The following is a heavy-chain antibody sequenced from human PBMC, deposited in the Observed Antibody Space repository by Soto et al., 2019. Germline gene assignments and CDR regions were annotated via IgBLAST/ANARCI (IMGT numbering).Heavy chain of an antibody. CDR3: ARSTGYSSAGGNWFDP. Sequence: GGSLRLSCAASGFTFSSYGMHWVRQAPGKGLEWVAVIWYDGSNKYYADSVKGRFTISRDNSKNTLYLQMNSLRAEDTAVYYCARSTGYSSAGGNWFDPWGQGTLVTVSS. CDR1: GFTFSSYG. J-gene: IGHJ5*02. V-gene: IGHV3-33*01. CDR2: IWYDGSNK. D-gene: IGHD6-25*01.